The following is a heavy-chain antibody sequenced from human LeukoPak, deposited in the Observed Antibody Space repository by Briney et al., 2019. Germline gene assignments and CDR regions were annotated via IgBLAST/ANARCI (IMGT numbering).Heavy chain of an antibody. J-gene: IGHJ4*02. D-gene: IGHD3-10*01. CDR3: ARDEGYYGSGDRGYFDH. CDR2: IYYSGST. Sequence: SETLSLTCTVSGGSISSSSYYWGWIRQPPGKGLEWIGSIYYSGSTYYNPSLMSRVTISVDTSKNQFSLKLSSVTAADTAVYYCARDEGYYGSGDRGYFDHWGQGTLVTVSS. CDR1: GGSISSSSYY. V-gene: IGHV4-39*07.